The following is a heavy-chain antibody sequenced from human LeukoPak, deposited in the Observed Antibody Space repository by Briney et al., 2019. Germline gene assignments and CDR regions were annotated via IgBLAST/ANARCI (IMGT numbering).Heavy chain of an antibody. J-gene: IGHJ6*03. Sequence: EASVKVSCKASGYTFTDYYIHWGRQDPGQGVEWMGWINPNTGNTNFAQKFQDRVTVTRDTSITTAYIDLSRLTSDDTAVYYCARDPRTTVFGTYRYYYMDVWGKGTTVIVSS. V-gene: IGHV1-2*02. CDR1: GYTFTDYY. CDR2: INPNTGNT. CDR3: ARDPRTTVFGTYRYYYMDV. D-gene: IGHD3-3*01.